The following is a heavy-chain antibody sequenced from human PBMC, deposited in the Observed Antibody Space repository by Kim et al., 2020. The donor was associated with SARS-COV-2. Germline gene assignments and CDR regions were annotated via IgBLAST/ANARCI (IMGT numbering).Heavy chain of an antibody. CDR3: ATSYRAVAGN. CDR2: FLYSGST. J-gene: IGHJ4*02. V-gene: IGHV4-39*01. CDR1: GGSISSNTYY. Sequence: SETLSLTCTVSGGSISSNTYYWGWIRQPPGKGLEWIGSFLYSGSTYYNQSLKSRVTISVDTSNNQFSLKLSSVTAADTAVYYCATSYRAVAGNWGQGTLV. D-gene: IGHD6-19*01.